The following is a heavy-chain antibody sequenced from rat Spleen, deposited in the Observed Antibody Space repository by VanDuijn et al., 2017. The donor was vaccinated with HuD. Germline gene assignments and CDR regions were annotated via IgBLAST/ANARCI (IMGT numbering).Heavy chain of an antibody. CDR2: IWTGGST. V-gene: IGHV2-30*01. CDR3: ARSTMDA. J-gene: IGHJ4*01. CDR1: GFSLTSYN. Sequence: QVQLKESGPGLVQPSQTLSLTCTVSGFSLTSYNVHWVRQPTGKGLEWMGVIWTGGSTDYNSAVKSRLSISRDTSKSQVFLKMNNLQTEDTAMYFCARSTMDAWGQGASVTVSS.